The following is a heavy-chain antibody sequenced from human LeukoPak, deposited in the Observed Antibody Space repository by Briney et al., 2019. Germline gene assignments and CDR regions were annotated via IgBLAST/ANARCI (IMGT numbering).Heavy chain of an antibody. CDR1: GGSISSSNW. CDR3: ARDRGYYDSSGYTYNWFDP. J-gene: IGHJ5*02. CDR2: TYHSGST. V-gene: IGHV4-4*02. D-gene: IGHD3-22*01. Sequence: SGTLSLTCAVSGGSISSSNWWSWVRQPPGKGLEWIGETYHSGSTNYNPSLKSRVTISVDTSKNHFSLKLSSVTAADTAVYYCARDRGYYDSSGYTYNWFDPWGQGTLVTVSS.